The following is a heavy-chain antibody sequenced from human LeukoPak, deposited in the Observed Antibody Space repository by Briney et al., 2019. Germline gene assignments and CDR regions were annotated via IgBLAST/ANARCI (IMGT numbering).Heavy chain of an antibody. CDR3: AKDQFSSGFEYFQH. V-gene: IGHV3-30*02. Sequence: GGSLRLSCAASGFTFSSYGMHWVRQAPGKGLEWVAVIWYDGSNKYYADSVKGRFTISRDNSKNTLYLQMNSLRPEDTAVYYCAKDQFSSGFEYFQHWGQGTLVTVSS. D-gene: IGHD6-19*01. J-gene: IGHJ1*01. CDR1: GFTFSSYG. CDR2: IWYDGSNK.